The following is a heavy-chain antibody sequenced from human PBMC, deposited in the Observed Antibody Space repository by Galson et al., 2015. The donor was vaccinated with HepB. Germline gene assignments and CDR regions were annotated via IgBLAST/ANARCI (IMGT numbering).Heavy chain of an antibody. CDR2: INTNTGNP. CDR3: ARAEGRYYGSGSYYKMSYYYYMDV. D-gene: IGHD3-10*01. J-gene: IGHJ6*03. V-gene: IGHV7-4-1*02. Sequence: SVKVSCKASGYTFTSYAMNWVRQAPGQGLEWMGWINTNTGNPTYAQGFTGRFVFSLDTSVSTAYLQISSLKAEDTAVYYCARAEGRYYGSGSYYKMSYYYYMDVWGKGTTVTVSS. CDR1: GYTFTSYA.